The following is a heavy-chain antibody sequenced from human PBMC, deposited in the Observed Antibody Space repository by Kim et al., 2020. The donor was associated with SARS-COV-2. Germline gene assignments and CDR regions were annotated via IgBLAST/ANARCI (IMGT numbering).Heavy chain of an antibody. J-gene: IGHJ4*02. D-gene: IGHD3-22*01. CDR3: ARKRAASSGFIDS. Sequence: SETLSLTCAVSGAAIDDYYLSWIRQAPGKGLEWIGYIHQNGTSNSYPSLESRLTISLDTSSNQNPLILTYVTAADSAVYFCARKRAASSGFIDSWGQGTPVIVSS. CDR1: GAAIDDYY. V-gene: IGHV4-59*01. CDR2: IHQNGTS.